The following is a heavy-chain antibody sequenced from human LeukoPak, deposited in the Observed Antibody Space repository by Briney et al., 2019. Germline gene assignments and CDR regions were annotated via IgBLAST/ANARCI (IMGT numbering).Heavy chain of an antibody. J-gene: IGHJ3*02. D-gene: IGHD1-26*01. CDR3: AREDPGIIVGAKDAFDI. Sequence: PSETLSLTCTVSGYSISSGYYWGWIRPPPGKGLEWIGSIYHSGSTYYNPSLKSRVTISVDTSKNQFSLKLSSVTAADTAVYYCAREDPGIIVGAKDAFDIWGQGTMVTVSS. CDR1: GYSISSGYY. CDR2: IYHSGST. V-gene: IGHV4-38-2*02.